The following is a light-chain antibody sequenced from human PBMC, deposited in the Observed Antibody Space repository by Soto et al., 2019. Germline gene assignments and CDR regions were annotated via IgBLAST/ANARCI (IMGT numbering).Light chain of an antibody. CDR1: QSVSSN. Sequence: EIEMTQSPSNLSVSPGERATLSCRASQSVSSNLAWYQQKPGQGPRLLIYGASTRATSIPARFSGSGSGTEFTLTINSLQSEDFATYYCQQYNKWPPYTFGQGTKLEIK. V-gene: IGKV3-15*01. J-gene: IGKJ2*01. CDR2: GAS. CDR3: QQYNKWPPYT.